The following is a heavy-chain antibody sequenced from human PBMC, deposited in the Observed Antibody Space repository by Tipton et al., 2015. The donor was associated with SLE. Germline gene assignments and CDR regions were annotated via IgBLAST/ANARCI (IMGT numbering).Heavy chain of an antibody. CDR2: IFHTGST. CDR3: ARGTPFMEFERNWFDP. CDR1: GGSFSDHY. D-gene: IGHD3-3*02. Sequence: TLSLTCAVYGGSFSDHYWSWIRQTPGRGLELIGEIFHTGSTNYNPSLYSRVSISVDTSRNQFSLKMNSVTAADTAIYYCARGTPFMEFERNWFDPWGQGTLVTVSS. J-gene: IGHJ5*02. V-gene: IGHV4-34*01.